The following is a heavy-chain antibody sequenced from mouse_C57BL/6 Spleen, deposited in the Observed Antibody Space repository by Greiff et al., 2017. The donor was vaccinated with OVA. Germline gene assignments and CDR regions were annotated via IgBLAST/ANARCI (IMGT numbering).Heavy chain of an antibody. V-gene: IGHV7-3*01. D-gene: IGHD2-4*01. CDR3: ARYVYYDLDY. J-gene: IGHJ2*01. Sequence: EVKLVESGGGLVQPGGSLSLSCAASGFTFTDYYMSWVRQPPGKALEWLGFIRNKANGYTTEYSASVKGRFTISRDNSQSILDLQMNALRAEDSATYYCARYVYYDLDYWGQGTTLTVSS. CDR1: GFTFTDYY. CDR2: IRNKANGYTT.